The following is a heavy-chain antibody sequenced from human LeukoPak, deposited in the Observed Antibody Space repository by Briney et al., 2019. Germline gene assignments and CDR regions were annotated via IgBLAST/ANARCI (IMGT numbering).Heavy chain of an antibody. CDR2: INQGANTV. CDR1: GLRFTSYW. D-gene: IGHD2-15*01. CDR3: ATTFPYCGDGTCKL. Sequence: GGSLRLSCAASGLRFTSYWMSWVRQAPGKGLDWVANINQGANTVNYVDSVKGRVSISRDNANNALFLQMHSLRFEDTAIYYCATTFPYCGDGTCKLGGQGAQIAVSS. V-gene: IGHV3-7*01. J-gene: IGHJ4*02.